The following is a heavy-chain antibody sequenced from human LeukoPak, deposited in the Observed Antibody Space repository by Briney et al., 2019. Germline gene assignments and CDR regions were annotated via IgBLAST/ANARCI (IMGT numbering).Heavy chain of an antibody. J-gene: IGHJ6*02. CDR3: ARALALGTSSSYYYGMDV. CDR2: IYYSGST. D-gene: IGHD6-6*01. Sequence: KPSETLSLTCTVSGGSISSSSYYWGWIRQPPGKGLEWIGSIYYSGSTYYNPSLKSRVTISVDTSKNQFSLKLSSVTAADTAVYYCARALALGTSSSYYYGMDVWGQGTTVTVSS. CDR1: GGSISSSSYY. V-gene: IGHV4-39*01.